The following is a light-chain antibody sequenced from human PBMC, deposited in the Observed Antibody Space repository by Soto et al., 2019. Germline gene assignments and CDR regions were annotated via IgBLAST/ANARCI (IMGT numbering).Light chain of an antibody. Sequence: DIQLTQSPSFLSASVGDRVTITCRASQGISSYLAWYQQKPGKAPKLLIYDASNRATGIPARFSGSGSGTDFTLTISSLEPEDFAVYYCQQRSNWPPFTFGGGTKVDIK. CDR1: QGISSY. CDR3: QQRSNWPPFT. V-gene: IGKV1-9*01. J-gene: IGKJ4*01. CDR2: DAS.